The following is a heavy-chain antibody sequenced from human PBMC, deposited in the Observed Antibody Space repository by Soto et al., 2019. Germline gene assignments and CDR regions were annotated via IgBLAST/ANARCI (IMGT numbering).Heavy chain of an antibody. D-gene: IGHD3-16*01. V-gene: IGHV3-9*01. CDR3: ARARGVYWGLDDY. Sequence: EVQLVESGGGLVQPGRSLRLSCAASGFTFDDYAMHWVRQAPGKGLEWVSGISWNSGNIDYADSVKGRFTISRDNAKNALYLQMNSLRTEDTALYYWARARGVYWGLDDYWGQGTLVTVSS. CDR1: GFTFDDYA. J-gene: IGHJ4*02. CDR2: ISWNSGNI.